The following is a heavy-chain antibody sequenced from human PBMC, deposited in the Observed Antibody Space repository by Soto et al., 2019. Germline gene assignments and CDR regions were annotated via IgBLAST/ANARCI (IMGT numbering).Heavy chain of an antibody. CDR2: IIPIFGTA. CDR3: ARESYSSSLDYYYYYGMDV. CDR1: GGTFSSYA. Sequence: ASVKVCCKASGGTFSSYAISWVRQAPGQGLKWMGGIIPIFGTANYAQKFQGRVTITADESTSTAYMELSSLRSEDTAVYYCARESYSSSLDYYYYYGMDVWGQGTTVTVSS. J-gene: IGHJ6*02. D-gene: IGHD6-6*01. V-gene: IGHV1-69*13.